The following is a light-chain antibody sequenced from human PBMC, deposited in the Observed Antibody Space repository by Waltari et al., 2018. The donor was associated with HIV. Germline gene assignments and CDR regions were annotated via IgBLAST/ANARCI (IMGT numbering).Light chain of an antibody. CDR1: SSVLHSFNNTND. CDR2: WAS. J-gene: IGKJ1*01. CDR3: QQYYETPPWT. Sequence: DIVMTQSPDSLVLSRVGSATINCKSSSSVLHSFNNTNDSAWDQQKPGQPPKVLIYWASSRQPGVPDRFSGSGSGTDLSLTISILQAEDVAVYYCQQYYETPPWTFGQGTKVEVK. V-gene: IGKV4-1*01.